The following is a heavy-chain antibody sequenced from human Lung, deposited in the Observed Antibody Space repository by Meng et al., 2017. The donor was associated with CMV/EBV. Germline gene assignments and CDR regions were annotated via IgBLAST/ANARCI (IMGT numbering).Heavy chain of an antibody. J-gene: IGHJ5*02. Sequence: YGLTIASYSMNWVSQAPGKGLEWVSSISDNSGDIYYADSVKGRFTISRDNAKNSLYLQMNSLRVEDTAVYYCARDPNLRDRGWLDPWGQGTLVTVSS. CDR2: ISDNSGDI. V-gene: IGHV3-21*06. D-gene: IGHD5-24*01. CDR1: GLTIASYS. CDR3: ARDPNLRDRGWLDP.